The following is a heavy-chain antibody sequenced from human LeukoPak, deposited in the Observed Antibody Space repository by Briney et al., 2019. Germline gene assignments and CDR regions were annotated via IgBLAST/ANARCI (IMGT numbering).Heavy chain of an antibody. J-gene: IGHJ6*03. D-gene: IGHD5-18*01. CDR1: GGTFSSYA. CDR2: IIPIFGTA. Sequence: SVKVSCKASGGTFSSYAIIWVRQAPGQGLEWMGGIIPIFGTANYAQKFQGRVTITTDETTSTAYMELSSLRSEDTAVYYCARVEYSYGPGGYYYYYMHVWGKGTTVTVSS. V-gene: IGHV1-69*05. CDR3: ARVEYSYGPGGYYYYYMHV.